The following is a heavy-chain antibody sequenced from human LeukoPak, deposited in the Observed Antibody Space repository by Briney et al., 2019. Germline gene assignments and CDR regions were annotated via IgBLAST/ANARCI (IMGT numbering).Heavy chain of an antibody. CDR1: GGSISSYY. V-gene: IGHV4-59*01. CDR2: IYYSGST. J-gene: IGHJ4*02. Sequence: SETLSLTCTVSGGSISSYYWSWIRQPPGKGLEWIGYIYYSGSTNYNPSLKSRVTISVDTSKNQFSLKLSSVTAADTAVYYCARDYTGSRSGQPEVYYGSGFQIRYFDYWGQGTLVTVSS. CDR3: ARDYTGSRSGQPEVYYGSGFQIRYFDY. D-gene: IGHD3-10*01.